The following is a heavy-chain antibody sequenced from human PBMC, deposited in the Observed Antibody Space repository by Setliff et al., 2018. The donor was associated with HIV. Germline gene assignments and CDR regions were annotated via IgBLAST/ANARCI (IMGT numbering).Heavy chain of an antibody. D-gene: IGHD2-8*01. V-gene: IGHV1-69*05. J-gene: IGHJ4*02. CDR2: IIPLYGTS. CDR3: ASASGYCRSGVCYIGVHKTPDKYYCDS. CDR1: GDTFSNSA. Sequence: SVKVSCKASGDTFSNSAIYWVRQAPGQGLEWMGGIIPLYGTSKYAQKFQGRVAITTDELMTTAYRELTSLRSEDTAVYFCASASGYCRSGVCYIGVHKTPDKYYCDSWGQGTLVTVSS.